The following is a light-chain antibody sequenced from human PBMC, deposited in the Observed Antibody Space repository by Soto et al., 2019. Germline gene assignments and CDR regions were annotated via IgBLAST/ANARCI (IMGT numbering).Light chain of an antibody. CDR3: QQYNNWPPLT. CDR1: QSVSSN. V-gene: IGKV3D-15*01. Sequence: EIVMTQSPATLSVSPGERATLSCRASQSVSSNLSWYQQKPGQAPRLLIYGASTRATDIPARFSGSGSGTDFTLTISSLKSEDFAVYYCQQYNNWPPLTFGGGTKVEIK. CDR2: GAS. J-gene: IGKJ4*01.